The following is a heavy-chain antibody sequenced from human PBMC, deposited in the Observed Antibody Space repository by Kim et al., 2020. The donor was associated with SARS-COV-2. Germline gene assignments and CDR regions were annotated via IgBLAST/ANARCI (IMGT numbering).Heavy chain of an antibody. Sequence: GGSLRLSCAASGFTVSSNYMSWVRQAPGKGLEWVSVIYSGGSTYYADSVKGRFTISRDNSKNTLYLQMNSLRAEDTAVYYCARGHDYGDYAYDYWGQGTLVTVSS. D-gene: IGHD4-17*01. J-gene: IGHJ4*02. CDR1: GFTVSSNY. V-gene: IGHV3-66*01. CDR2: IYSGGST. CDR3: ARGHDYGDYAYDY.